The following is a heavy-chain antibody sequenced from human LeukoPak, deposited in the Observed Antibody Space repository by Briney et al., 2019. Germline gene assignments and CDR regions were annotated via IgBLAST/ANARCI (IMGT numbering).Heavy chain of an antibody. J-gene: IGHJ4*02. CDR2: IYYSGST. CDR3: ARSLYDYVWGSYSYFDY. D-gene: IGHD3-16*01. CDR1: GVSVSSYY. V-gene: IGHV4-59*02. Sequence: SETLSLTCTVSGVSVSSYYWSWIRQPPGKGLEWIGYIYYSGSTNYNPSLKSRVTISVDTSKNQFSLKLSSVTAADTAVYYCARSLYDYVWGSYSYFDYWGQGTLVTVSS.